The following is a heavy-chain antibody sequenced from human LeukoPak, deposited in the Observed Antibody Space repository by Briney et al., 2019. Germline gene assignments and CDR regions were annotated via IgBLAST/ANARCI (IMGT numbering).Heavy chain of an antibody. Sequence: SGPALVKPTQTLTLTCTFSGFSLSTSGMCVSWIRQPPGKALEWLARIDWDDDKYYSTSLKTRLTISKDTSKNQVVLTMTNMDPVDTATYYCARAYYYDSSGNFDYWGQGTLVTVSS. CDR2: IDWDDDK. CDR1: GFSLSTSGMC. CDR3: ARAYYYDSSGNFDY. D-gene: IGHD3-22*01. V-gene: IGHV2-70*11. J-gene: IGHJ4*02.